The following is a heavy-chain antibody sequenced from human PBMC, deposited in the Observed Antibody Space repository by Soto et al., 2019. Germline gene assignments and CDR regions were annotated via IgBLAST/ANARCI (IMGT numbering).Heavy chain of an antibody. CDR3: TTGGFLPID. CDR1: GXTFSNAC. V-gene: IGHV3-15*01. D-gene: IGHD3-3*01. J-gene: IGHJ4*02. CDR2: IKSKTDGGRT. Sequence: PXGSLRPSCAAPGXTFSNACMSLVRQAPGKGLEWVGRIKSKTDGGRTDYAAPVKGRFTSSRDDSKNTLHQQMNRLKTEDTAVYYCTTGGFLPIDWGQGSLVTVS.